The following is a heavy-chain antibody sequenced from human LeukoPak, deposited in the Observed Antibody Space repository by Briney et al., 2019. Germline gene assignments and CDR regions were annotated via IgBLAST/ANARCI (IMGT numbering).Heavy chain of an antibody. CDR3: ARKWFGELLGWFDP. CDR2: IYYSGST. D-gene: IGHD3-10*01. V-gene: IGHV4-39*07. J-gene: IGHJ5*02. CDR1: GGSISSSSYY. Sequence: SETLSLTCTVSGGSISSSSYYWGWIRQPPGKGPEWIGSIYYSGSTYYNPSLKSRVTISVDTSKNQFSLKLSSVTAADTAVYYCARKWFGELLGWFDPWGQGTLVTVSS.